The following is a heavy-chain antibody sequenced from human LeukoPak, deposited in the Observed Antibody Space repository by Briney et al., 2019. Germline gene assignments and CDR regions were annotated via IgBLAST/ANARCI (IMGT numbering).Heavy chain of an antibody. J-gene: IGHJ4*02. CDR1: GGSIRSYH. CDR3: ATISSRVFDY. V-gene: IGHV4-59*08. D-gene: IGHD6-6*01. CDR2: IYDIGST. Sequence: SETLSLTCTVSGGSIRSYHWSWIRQPPGKGLEWIGYIYDIGSTNYNPSLNSRVTISEDTSKNQFSLKLSSVTAADTAVYHCATISSRVFDYWGQGTLVTVSS.